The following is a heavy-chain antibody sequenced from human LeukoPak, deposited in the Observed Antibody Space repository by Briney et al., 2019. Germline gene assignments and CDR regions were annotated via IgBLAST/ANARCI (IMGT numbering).Heavy chain of an antibody. CDR2: IYYSGSGST. J-gene: IGHJ4*02. Sequence: SQTLSLTCTVSGGSISSGGYYWSWIRQPPGKGLDWIGYIYYSGSGSTNYNPSLKSRVTISVDTAKNQFSLRLSSVTAADTAVYYCARHRGPYSSGSYFFDYWGQGTLVTVSS. CDR3: ARHRGPYSSGSYFFDY. D-gene: IGHD6-19*01. CDR1: GGSISSGGYY. V-gene: IGHV4-61*08.